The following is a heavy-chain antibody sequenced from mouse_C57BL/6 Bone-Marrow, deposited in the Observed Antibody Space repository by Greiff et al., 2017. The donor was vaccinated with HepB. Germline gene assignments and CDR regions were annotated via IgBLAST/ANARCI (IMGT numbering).Heavy chain of an antibody. CDR3: AREGLLRWYFDV. J-gene: IGHJ1*03. CDR2: IDPSSSYT. Sequence: QVQLQQPGAELVKPGASVKLSCKASGYTFTSYWMQWVKQRPGQGLEWIGEIDPSSSYTNYNQKFKGKATLTVDTSSSTAYMQLSSLTSEDSAGYDCAREGLLRWYFDVWGTGTTVTVSS. D-gene: IGHD1-1*01. CDR1: GYTFTSYW. V-gene: IGHV1-50*01.